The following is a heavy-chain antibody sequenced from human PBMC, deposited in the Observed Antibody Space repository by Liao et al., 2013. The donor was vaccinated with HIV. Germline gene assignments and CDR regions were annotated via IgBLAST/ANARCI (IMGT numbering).Heavy chain of an antibody. D-gene: IGHD1-26*01. Sequence: QLQLQESGPGLVKPSETLSLTCTVSGGSISNDDYYWTWIRQPPGKGLEWIGYIYYSGSAYYNPSLTSRLTMSVDTSKNQFSLKLRSVTAADSAVYYCARASPPQYSGSYITVVAFDIWGQGTAVTVSS. V-gene: IGHV4-30-4*08. CDR2: IYYSGSA. CDR1: GGSISNDDYY. J-gene: IGHJ3*02. CDR3: ARASPPQYSGSYITVVAFDI.